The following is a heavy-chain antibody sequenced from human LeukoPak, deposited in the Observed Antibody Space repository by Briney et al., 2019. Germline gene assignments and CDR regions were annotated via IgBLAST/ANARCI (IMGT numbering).Heavy chain of an antibody. Sequence: GGSLRLSCAASGFTFSSYAMSWVRQAPGKGLEWVSAISGSGGSTYYADSVKGRFTISRDNSKSTLYLQMNSLRAEDTAVYYCAKIVYQLLPPGYFDYWGQGTLVTVSS. CDR2: ISGSGGST. V-gene: IGHV3-23*01. CDR3: AKIVYQLLPPGYFDY. D-gene: IGHD2-2*01. CDR1: GFTFSSYA. J-gene: IGHJ4*02.